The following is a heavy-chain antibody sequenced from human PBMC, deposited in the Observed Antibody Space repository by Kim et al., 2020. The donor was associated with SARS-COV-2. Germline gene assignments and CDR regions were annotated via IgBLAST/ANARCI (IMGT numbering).Heavy chain of an antibody. CDR2: IKSKTDGGTT. Sequence: GGSLRLSCAASGFTFSNAWMSWVRQAPGKGLEWVGRIKSKTDGGTTDYAAPVKGRFTISRDDSKNTLYLQMNSLKTEDTAVYYCTTDSPYGDYGSYFDYWGQGTLVTVSS. V-gene: IGHV3-15*01. CDR3: TTDSPYGDYGSYFDY. J-gene: IGHJ4*02. D-gene: IGHD4-17*01. CDR1: GFTFSNAW.